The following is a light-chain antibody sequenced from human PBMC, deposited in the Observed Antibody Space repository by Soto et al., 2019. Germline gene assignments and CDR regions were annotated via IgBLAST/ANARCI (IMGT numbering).Light chain of an antibody. CDR3: SSYISSSSYIL. J-gene: IGLJ2*01. CDR1: SNDVGGYNY. CDR2: EVI. Sequence: QSALTQPASVSGSPGQSITISCTGTSNDVGGYNYVSWYQQHPGRAPKLMIYEVISRPSGVSNRFSGSKAGNTASLTISGLQAEDEADYYCSSYISSSSYILFGGGTKLTVL. V-gene: IGLV2-14*01.